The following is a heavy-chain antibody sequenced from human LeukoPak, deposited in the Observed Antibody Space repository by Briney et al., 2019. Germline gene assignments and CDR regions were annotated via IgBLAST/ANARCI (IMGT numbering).Heavy chain of an antibody. Sequence: GGSLRLSCAASGFTFSFYGIHWVRQAPGKGLEWVAFIGYDGGNKHYADSVKGRFTISRDNSKNTLSLQMNSLRAEDTAVYYCAKDGRYYDSSGYLAWGRGTLVTVSS. CDR1: GFTFSFYG. V-gene: IGHV3-30*02. D-gene: IGHD3-22*01. CDR3: AKDGRYYDSSGYLA. CDR2: IGYDGGNK. J-gene: IGHJ5*02.